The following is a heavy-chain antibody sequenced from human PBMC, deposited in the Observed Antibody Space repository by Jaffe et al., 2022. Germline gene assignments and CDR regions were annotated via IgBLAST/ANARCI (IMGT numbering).Heavy chain of an antibody. CDR3: AKDLGEYYDSSGIDY. CDR1: GFTFSSYG. J-gene: IGHJ4*02. D-gene: IGHD3-22*01. Sequence: QVQLVESGGGVVQPGGSLRLSCAASGFTFSSYGMHWVRQAPGKGLEWVAFIRYDGSNKYYADSVKGRFTISRDNSKNTLYLQMNSLRAEDTAVYYCAKDLGEYYDSSGIDYWGQGTLVTVSS. CDR2: IRYDGSNK. V-gene: IGHV3-30*02.